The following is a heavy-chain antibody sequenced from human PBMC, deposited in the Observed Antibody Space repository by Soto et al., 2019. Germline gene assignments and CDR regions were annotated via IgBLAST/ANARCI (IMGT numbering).Heavy chain of an antibody. V-gene: IGHV3-33*01. CDR1: GFTFSSYG. J-gene: IGHJ3*02. Sequence: GGSLRLSCAASGFTFSSYGMHWVRQAPGKGLEWVAVIWYDGSNKYYADSVKGRFTISRDNSKNTLYLQMNSLRAEDTAVYYCARESGDYAYAFGIWGQGTMVTVSS. CDR2: IWYDGSNK. CDR3: ARESGDYAYAFGI. D-gene: IGHD4-17*01.